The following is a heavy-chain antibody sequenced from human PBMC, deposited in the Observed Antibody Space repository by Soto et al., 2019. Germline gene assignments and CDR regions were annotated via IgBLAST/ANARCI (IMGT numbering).Heavy chain of an antibody. CDR3: ANSHGTDRYSFDY. CDR2: IIPMFGTP. Sequence: SVXVAFRACWVTLNMQDRIFFLQAPGQGLEWMGGIIPMFGTPHYEEKFQDRVTITADESTGTAYLELSSLTSEDPAVYYCANSHGTDRYSFDYCGPRPLV. D-gene: IGHD5-18*01. J-gene: IGHJ4*02. V-gene: IGHV1-69*01. CDR1: WVTLNMQD.